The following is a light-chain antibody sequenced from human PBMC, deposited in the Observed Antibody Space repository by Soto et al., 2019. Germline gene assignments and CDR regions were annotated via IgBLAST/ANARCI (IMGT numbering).Light chain of an antibody. CDR3: QQRSNWPPWT. CDR2: DAS. CDR1: QSVSSY. V-gene: IGKV3-11*01. Sequence: EIMSTHSPAPLALSPGERATPSCRASQSVSSYLAWYQQKPGQAPRLLIYDASNRATGIPARFSGSGSGTDFTLTISSLEPEDFAVYYCQQRSNWPPWTFGQGTKVDIK. J-gene: IGKJ1*01.